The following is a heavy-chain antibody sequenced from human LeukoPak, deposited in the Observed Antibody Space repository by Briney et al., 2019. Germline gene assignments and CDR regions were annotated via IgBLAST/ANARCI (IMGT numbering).Heavy chain of an antibody. J-gene: IGHJ3*02. CDR1: GGSISNYY. CDR3: ARVLAWGTERGAFDI. Sequence: SETLSLTCTVSGGSISNYYWSWIRQPAGKGLEWIGRIYTSGSTNYNPSLKSRVTMSVDTSKNQFSLKLSSVTAADTAVYYCARVLAWGTERGAFDIWGQGTMVTVSS. CDR2: IYTSGST. V-gene: IGHV4-4*07. D-gene: IGHD1-14*01.